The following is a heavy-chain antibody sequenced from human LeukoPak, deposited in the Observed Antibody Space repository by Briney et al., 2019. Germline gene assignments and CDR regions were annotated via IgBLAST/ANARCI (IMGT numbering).Heavy chain of an antibody. Sequence: GGSLRLSCAASGFTFSSYSMNWVRQAPGKGLEWVSSISSSSSYMYYADSVKGRFTISRDNAKNSLYLQMNSLRAEDTAVCYCARDGEYSSPIAHYYYYMDVWGKGTTVTVSS. CDR1: GFTFSSYS. V-gene: IGHV3-21*01. CDR2: ISSSSSYM. CDR3: ARDGEYSSPIAHYYYYMDV. J-gene: IGHJ6*03. D-gene: IGHD6-6*01.